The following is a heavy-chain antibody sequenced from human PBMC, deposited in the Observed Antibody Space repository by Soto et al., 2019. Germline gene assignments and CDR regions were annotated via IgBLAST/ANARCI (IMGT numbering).Heavy chain of an antibody. CDR3: AHSPSYCSGGTCYSGFDY. CDR1: GFSLSTSGVG. D-gene: IGHD2-15*01. CDR2: IYWDDDK. Sequence: QITLKESGPTLVKPTQTLTLTCTFSGFSLSTSGVGVGWIRQPPGKALEWLALIYWDDDKRYSPSLKSRLTITKDTSKNQGVLTKTNLDPVDTAPYYCAHSPSYCSGGTCYSGFDYWGQGTLVTVSS. V-gene: IGHV2-5*02. J-gene: IGHJ4*02.